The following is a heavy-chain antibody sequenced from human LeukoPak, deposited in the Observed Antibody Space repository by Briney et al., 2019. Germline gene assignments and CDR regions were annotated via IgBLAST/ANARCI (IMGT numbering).Heavy chain of an antibody. CDR2: ISGSGGGR. Sequence: GGSLRLSCAASGVSFSNIAMSWVRQAPDKGLEWVSTISGSGGGRYYADSVKGRFTISRDDSKNTLYLQMNSLRAGDTAVYYCAKDLGRYRNNFFDYWGQGNLVTVSS. D-gene: IGHD1-26*01. CDR1: GVSFSNIA. J-gene: IGHJ4*02. CDR3: AKDLGRYRNNFFDY. V-gene: IGHV3-23*01.